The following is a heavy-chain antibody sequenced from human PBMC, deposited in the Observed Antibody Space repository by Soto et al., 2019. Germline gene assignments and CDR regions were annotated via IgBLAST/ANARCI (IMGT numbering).Heavy chain of an antibody. Sequence: PSETLSLTCAVYGGSFSGYYWSWIRQPPGKGLEWIGEINHSGSTNYNPSLKSRVTISVDTSKNQFSLKLSSVTAADTAVYYCAIKERFLEWSLPILGMDVWGQGTTVTVSS. CDR2: INHSGST. V-gene: IGHV4-34*01. CDR1: GGSFSGYY. J-gene: IGHJ6*02. D-gene: IGHD3-3*01. CDR3: AIKERFLEWSLPILGMDV.